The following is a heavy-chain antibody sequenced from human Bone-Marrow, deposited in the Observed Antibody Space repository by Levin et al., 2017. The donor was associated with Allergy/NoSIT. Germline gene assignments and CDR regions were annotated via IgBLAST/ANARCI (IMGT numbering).Heavy chain of an antibody. D-gene: IGHD3-10*01. Sequence: GESLKISCAASGFTFSSYGMHWVRQAPGKGPEWVAVISYDGSNKYYADSVKGRFTISRDNSKNTLYLQMNSLRAEDTAVYYCAKATYGSGSLFDYWGQGTLVTVSS. CDR3: AKATYGSGSLFDY. CDR2: ISYDGSNK. J-gene: IGHJ4*02. CDR1: GFTFSSYG. V-gene: IGHV3-30*18.